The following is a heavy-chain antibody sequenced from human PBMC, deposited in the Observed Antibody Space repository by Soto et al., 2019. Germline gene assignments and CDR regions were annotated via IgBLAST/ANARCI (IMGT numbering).Heavy chain of an antibody. CDR1: GFTFSSYG. V-gene: IGHV3-33*01. J-gene: IGHJ6*02. D-gene: IGHD1-1*01. Sequence: GGSLRLSCAASGFTFSSYGMHWVRRAPGKGLEWVAVIWYDGSNKYYADSVKGRFTISRDNSKNTLYLQMNSLRAEDTAVYYCARDRPQPTGYYYGMDVWGQGTTVTVSS. CDR2: IWYDGSNK. CDR3: ARDRPQPTGYYYGMDV.